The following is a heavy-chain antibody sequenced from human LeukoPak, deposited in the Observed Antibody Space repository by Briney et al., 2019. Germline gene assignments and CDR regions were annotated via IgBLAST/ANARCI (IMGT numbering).Heavy chain of an antibody. D-gene: IGHD3-9*01. J-gene: IGHJ4*02. V-gene: IGHV4-39*07. Sequence: PSETLSLTCTVSGGSISSSSYYWGWIRQPPGKGLEWIGSIYYSGSTYYNPSLKSRVTISVDTSKNQFSLKLSSVTAADTAVYYCARADNYYDILTGFDYWGQGTLVTVSS. CDR2: IYYSGST. CDR1: GGSISSSSYY. CDR3: ARADNYYDILTGFDY.